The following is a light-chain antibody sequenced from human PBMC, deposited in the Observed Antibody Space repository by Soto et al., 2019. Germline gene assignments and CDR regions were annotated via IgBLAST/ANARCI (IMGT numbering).Light chain of an antibody. J-gene: IGKJ4*01. CDR2: GAS. Sequence: EIVLTQSPGTLSLSPGERATLSCRASQSVSSSYLAWYQQNPGQAPRLLIYGASSRATGIPDRFSGSGSGTDVTLTISRREPEDFAVYYCQQYGSSPPLTFGGGTKVAIK. V-gene: IGKV3-20*01. CDR3: QQYGSSPPLT. CDR1: QSVSSSY.